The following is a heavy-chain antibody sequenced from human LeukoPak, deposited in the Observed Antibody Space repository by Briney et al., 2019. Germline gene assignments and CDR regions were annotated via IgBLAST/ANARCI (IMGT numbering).Heavy chain of an antibody. V-gene: IGHV3-73*01. CDR3: IRGATSGSYYGFDV. Sequence: GGPLRLSCAASGFIFSDSTVHWVRQASGTGLEWVGRIRSKANNYATAYATSVQGRFTLSRDDSKNTAYLQMNSLKIEDTAVYYCIRGATSGSYYGFDVWGQGATVTV. CDR1: GFIFSDST. J-gene: IGHJ6*02. CDR2: IRSKANNYAT. D-gene: IGHD4/OR15-4a*01.